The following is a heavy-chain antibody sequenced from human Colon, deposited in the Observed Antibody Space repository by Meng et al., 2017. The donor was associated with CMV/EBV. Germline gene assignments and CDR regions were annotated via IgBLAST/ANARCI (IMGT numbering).Heavy chain of an antibody. V-gene: IGHV3-48*03. J-gene: IGHJ4*02. D-gene: IGHD3-9*01. CDR1: GFTFSSYE. CDR2: ISSSGSTI. CDR3: ARGRAYYDILTGLYY. Sequence: GGSLRLSCAASGFTFSSYEMNWVRQAPGKGLEWVSYISSSGSTIYYADSVKGRFTISRDNAKNSLYLQMNSLRAEDTAVYYCARGRAYYDILTGLYYWGQGTLVTVSS.